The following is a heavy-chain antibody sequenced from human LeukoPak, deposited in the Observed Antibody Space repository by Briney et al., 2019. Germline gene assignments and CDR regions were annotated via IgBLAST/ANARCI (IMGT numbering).Heavy chain of an antibody. CDR2: INWNGGSI. V-gene: IGHV3-20*04. CDR1: GFTFSSYA. D-gene: IGHD4-17*01. Sequence: GGSLRLSCAASGFTFSSYAMSWVRQAPGKGLEWVSGINWNGGSIVYADSVKGRFTISRDNTKNSLYLQMNSLRVEDTAFYYCARDQTVTGYYYYMDVWGTGTTVTVSS. J-gene: IGHJ6*03. CDR3: ARDQTVTGYYYYMDV.